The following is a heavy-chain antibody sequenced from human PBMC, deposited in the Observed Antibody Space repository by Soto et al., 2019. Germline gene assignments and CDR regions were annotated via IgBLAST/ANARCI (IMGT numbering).Heavy chain of an antibody. V-gene: IGHV4-34*01. CDR3: ARVMIGYCSGGNCFSSFRFDS. CDR2: INHSGST. D-gene: IGHD2-15*01. CDR1: GGSFSGYY. J-gene: IGHJ5*01. Sequence: PSETLSLTCAVYGGSFSGYYWSWIRQPPGKGLEWIGEINHSGSTNYNPSLKSRVTISVDTSKNQFSLQLSSVTAADTAVYYCARVMIGYCSGGNCFSSFRFDSWGQGTLVTVDS.